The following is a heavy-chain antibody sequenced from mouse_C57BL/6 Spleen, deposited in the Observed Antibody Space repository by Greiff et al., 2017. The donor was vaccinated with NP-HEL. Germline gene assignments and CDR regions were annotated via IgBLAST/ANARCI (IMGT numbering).Heavy chain of an antibody. V-gene: IGHV1-64*01. CDR3: ARQGSYYAMDY. CDR2: IHPNSGST. J-gene: IGHJ4*01. CDR1: GYTFTSYW. Sequence: VQLQQPGAELVKPGASVKLSCKASGYTFTSYWMHWVKQRPGQGLEWIGMIHPNSGSTNYNEKFKSKATLTVDKSSSIAYMQLSSLTSEDSAVYYCARQGSYYAMDYWGQGTSVTVSS.